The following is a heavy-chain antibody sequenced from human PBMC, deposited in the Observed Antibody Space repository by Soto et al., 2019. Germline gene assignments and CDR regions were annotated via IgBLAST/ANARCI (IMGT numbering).Heavy chain of an antibody. V-gene: IGHV3-30*03. D-gene: IGHD2-15*01. CDR2: IAYDASKK. CDR1: GFSFSYYA. CDR3: ASPYCSGGSCYLTEYFQH. J-gene: IGHJ1*01. Sequence: PGGSLGLSCAASGFSFSYYAMHWVRQAPGKGLEWVAVIAYDASKKYYADSVKGRFTISRDNSKNTLYLQMNSLRDEDTAVYYCASPYCSGGSCYLTEYFQHWGQGTLVTVSS.